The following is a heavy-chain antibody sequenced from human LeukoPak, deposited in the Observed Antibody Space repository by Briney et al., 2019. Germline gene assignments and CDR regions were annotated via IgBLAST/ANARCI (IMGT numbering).Heavy chain of an antibody. CDR1: GGTFSSYA. Sequence: SVRVSCKASGGTFSSYAISWVRQAPGQGLEWMGGIIPIFGTANYAQKFQGRVTITADESTSTAYMELSSPRSEDTAVYYCARPSLSSGPYDYWGQGTLVTVSS. V-gene: IGHV1-69*13. CDR3: ARPSLSSGPYDY. D-gene: IGHD6-19*01. CDR2: IIPIFGTA. J-gene: IGHJ4*02.